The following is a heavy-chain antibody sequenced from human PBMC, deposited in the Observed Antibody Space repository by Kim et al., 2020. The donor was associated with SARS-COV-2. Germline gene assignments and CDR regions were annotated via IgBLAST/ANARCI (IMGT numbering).Heavy chain of an antibody. CDR1: GFIFSGSA. CDR2: IRSKANSYAT. CDR3: TRVPGTTVAFWDAFDI. Sequence: GGSLRLSCAASGFIFSGSAMHWVRQASGKGLEWVGRIRSKANSYATAYSVSVKGRITIARDDSKISTYLQMNSLKTEDTAVYYCTRVPGTTVAFWDAFDIWGQGTMVTVSS. V-gene: IGHV3-73*01. J-gene: IGHJ3*02. D-gene: IGHD1-1*01.